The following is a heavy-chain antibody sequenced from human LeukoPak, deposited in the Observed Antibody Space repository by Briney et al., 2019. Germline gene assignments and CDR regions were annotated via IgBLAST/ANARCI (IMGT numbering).Heavy chain of an antibody. D-gene: IGHD2-2*01. CDR3: ARGLVTEAVCDY. CDR1: GFTFSSYS. V-gene: IGHV3-21*01. J-gene: IGHJ4*02. Sequence: GGSLRLSCAASGFTFSSYSMNWVRQAPGKGLEWVSSISSSSSYIYYADSVKGRFTISRDNAKNSLYLQMNSLRAEDTAVYYCARGLVTEAVCDYWGQGTLVTVSS. CDR2: ISSSSSYI.